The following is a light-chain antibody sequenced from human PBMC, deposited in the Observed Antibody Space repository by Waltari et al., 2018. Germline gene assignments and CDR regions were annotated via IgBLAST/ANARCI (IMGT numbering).Light chain of an antibody. CDR3: SSVTSTTTWV. V-gene: IGLV2-14*01. J-gene: IGLJ3*02. CDR2: EVS. CDR1: SSFVGNYDH. Sequence: QSALTQPASVSGSPGQSITVSCTGTSSFVGNYDHVSWFQQPPDKAPKLMIYEVSHRPWGSSVRSAGTKSGNTASLTISGLQTEDEAHYYCSSVTSTTTWVFGGGTKVTVL.